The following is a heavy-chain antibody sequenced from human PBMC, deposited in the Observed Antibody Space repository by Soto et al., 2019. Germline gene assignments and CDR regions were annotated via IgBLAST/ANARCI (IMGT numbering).Heavy chain of an antibody. CDR1: GVSFSGYY. D-gene: IGHD5-12*01. J-gene: IGHJ6*02. V-gene: IGHV4-34*01. CDR3: ARMGYGYYYYGMDV. Sequence: SEPLSLTCAVYGVSFSGYYWSWIRQPPGKGLEWIGEINHSGSTNYNPSLKSRVTISVDTSKNQFSLKLSSVTAADTAVYYCARMGYGYYYYGMDVWGQGTTVTVSS. CDR2: INHSGST.